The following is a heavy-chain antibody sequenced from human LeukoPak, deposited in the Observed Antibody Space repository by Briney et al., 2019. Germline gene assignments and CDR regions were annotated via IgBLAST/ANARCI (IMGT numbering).Heavy chain of an antibody. V-gene: IGHV3-20*04. J-gene: IGHJ4*02. D-gene: IGHD3-22*01. CDR2: INWNGGST. Sequence: GGSLRLSCAASGFTFSSYGMNWVRQAPGKGLEWVSGINWNGGSTGYADSVKGRFTISRDNAKNSLYLQMNSLRAEDTALYYCARDPSTYYYDSSGSYYFDYWGQGTLVTVSS. CDR3: ARDPSTYYYDSSGSYYFDY. CDR1: GFTFSSYG.